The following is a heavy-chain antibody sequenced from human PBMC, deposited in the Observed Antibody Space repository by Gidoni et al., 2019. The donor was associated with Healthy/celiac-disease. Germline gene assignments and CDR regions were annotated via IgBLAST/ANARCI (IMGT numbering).Heavy chain of an antibody. CDR3: AKGSRPMTTVVNDAFDI. J-gene: IGHJ3*02. D-gene: IGHD4-17*01. Sequence: EVQLLASGGGLVQPGGSLILSCAASGFTFRSSAMSWVRQAPGKGLEWVSAISGSGGSTYYADSVKGRCTISRDNSKNTLYLQMNSLRAEDTAVYYCAKGSRPMTTVVNDAFDIWGQGTMVTVSS. CDR2: ISGSGGST. CDR1: GFTFRSSA. V-gene: IGHV3-23*01.